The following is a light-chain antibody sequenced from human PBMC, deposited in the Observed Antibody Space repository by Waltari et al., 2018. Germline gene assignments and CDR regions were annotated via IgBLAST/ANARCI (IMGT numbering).Light chain of an antibody. J-gene: IGKJ1*01. V-gene: IGKV2-30*02. CDR1: QSLVHTDGHTY. CDR2: KVS. Sequence: DVVMTQSPLSLPVSLGQPASISCRSSQSLVHTDGHTYLNWFQQRPGQSPRRLIYKVSNRDSGVPDRFSGSGSDTAFTQKISRVEAEDVGIYYCMQATNWPLTFGQGTKVEIQ. CDR3: MQATNWPLT.